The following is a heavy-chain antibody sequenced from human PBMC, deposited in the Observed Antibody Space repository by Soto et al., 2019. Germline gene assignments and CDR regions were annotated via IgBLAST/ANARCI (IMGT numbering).Heavy chain of an antibody. CDR3: ARAGSSWYQFDYYYYMDV. CDR1: GFTFSSYW. D-gene: IGHD6-13*01. CDR2: INSDGSST. V-gene: IGHV3-74*01. Sequence: EAQLVESGGGLVQPGGSLRLSCAASGFTFSSYWMHWVRQAPGKGLVWVSRINSDGSSTSYADSVKGRFTISRDNAKNTLYLQMNSLRAEDTAVYYCARAGSSWYQFDYYYYMDVWGKGTTVTVSS. J-gene: IGHJ6*03.